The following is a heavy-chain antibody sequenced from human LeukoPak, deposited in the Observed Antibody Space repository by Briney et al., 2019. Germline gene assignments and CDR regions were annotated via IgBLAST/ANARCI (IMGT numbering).Heavy chain of an antibody. J-gene: IGHJ4*02. CDR1: GFTFSSYA. D-gene: IGHD2-2*01. CDR2: TRYDGSKK. CDR3: AKDGDCSSSSCLDY. V-gene: IGHV3-30*02. Sequence: PGGSLRLSCAAAGFTFSSYAVHWVRQAPGKGLEWVAITRYDGSKKYYADSVKGRFTISRDNSKNTLYLQMNSLRAEDTAMYYCAKDGDCSSSSCLDYWGQGTLVIVSS.